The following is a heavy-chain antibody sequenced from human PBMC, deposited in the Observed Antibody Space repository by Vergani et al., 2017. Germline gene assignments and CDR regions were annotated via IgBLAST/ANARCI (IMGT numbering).Heavy chain of an antibody. J-gene: IGHJ4*02. CDR2: INHSGST. CDR3: AIQKRW. Sequence: QVQLQQWGAGLLKPSETLSLTCDVYGGSFSGYYWSWIRQPQGKGLEWIGEINHSGSTNYNPSLKSRVSISVDTSKNQFSLKLSAVTAADTAVYYCAIQKRWWGQGTLVTVSS. CDR1: GGSFSGYY. V-gene: IGHV4-34*01. D-gene: IGHD6-13*01.